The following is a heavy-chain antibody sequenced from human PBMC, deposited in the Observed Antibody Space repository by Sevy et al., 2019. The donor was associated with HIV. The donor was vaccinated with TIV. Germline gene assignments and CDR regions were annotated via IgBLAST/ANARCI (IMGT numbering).Heavy chain of an antibody. D-gene: IGHD2-21*02. J-gene: IGHJ3*02. Sequence: GGSLRLSCAASGFTFSVYWMSWVRQAPGKGLEWVANIKQDGSEKYYVDSVKGRFTISRDNAKNSLYLQMNSLRAEDTTVYYCARDCGGDCVSLPPFDIWGQGTMVTVSS. CDR1: GFTFSVYW. CDR2: IKQDGSEK. V-gene: IGHV3-7*01. CDR3: ARDCGGDCVSLPPFDI.